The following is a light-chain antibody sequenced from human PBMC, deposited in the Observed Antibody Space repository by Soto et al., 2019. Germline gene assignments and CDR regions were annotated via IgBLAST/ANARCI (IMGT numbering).Light chain of an antibody. J-gene: IGKJ5*01. CDR2: DAS. V-gene: IGKV3-11*01. Sequence: EIVLTQSASTLSLSPGERATLSWGASQSVSSYLAWYQQKPGQAPRLLIYDASNRATGIPARFSGSGYGTDFNLTISSLEPEDFAVYYCQQRSNWPLTFGQGTRLEIK. CDR3: QQRSNWPLT. CDR1: QSVSSY.